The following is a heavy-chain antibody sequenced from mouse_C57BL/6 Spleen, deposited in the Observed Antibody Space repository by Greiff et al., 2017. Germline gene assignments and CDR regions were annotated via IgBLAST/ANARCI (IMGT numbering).Heavy chain of an antibody. V-gene: IGHV1-62-2*01. CDR2: FYPGSGSI. Sequence: VKLQQSGAELVKPGASVKLSCKASGYTFTEYTIHWVKQRSGQGLEWIGWFYPGSGSIKYNEKFKDKATLTADKSSSTVYMELSRLTSEDSAVYFCARHGLGDYGSSGYYAMDYWGQGTSVTVSS. CDR3: ARHGLGDYGSSGYYAMDY. J-gene: IGHJ4*01. D-gene: IGHD1-1*01. CDR1: GYTFTEYT.